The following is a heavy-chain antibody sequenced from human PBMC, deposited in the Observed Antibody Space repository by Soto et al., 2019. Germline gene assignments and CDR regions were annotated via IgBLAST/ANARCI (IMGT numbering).Heavy chain of an antibody. J-gene: IGHJ6*02. CDR1: GGSISSGGYY. CDR3: ARDRRYSYGAHPKTYYYYYGMDV. Sequence: SETLSLTCTVSGGSISSGGYYWSWIRQHPGKGLEWIGYIYYSGSTYYNPSLKSRVTISVDTSKNQFSLKLSSVTAADTAVYYCARDRRYSYGAHPKTYYYYYGMDVWGQGTTVTVS. D-gene: IGHD5-18*01. V-gene: IGHV4-31*03. CDR2: IYYSGST.